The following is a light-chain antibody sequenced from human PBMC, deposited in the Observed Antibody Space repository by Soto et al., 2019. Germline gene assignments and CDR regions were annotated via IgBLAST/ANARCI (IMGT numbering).Light chain of an antibody. CDR2: GAS. Sequence: EIVLTQSPGTLSLSPGERATLSCRASQSVSSSYLAWYQQKPGQAPTLLIYGASSRATGIPDRFSGSGSGTDFTLTISNLEPEDFAVYYCQQHSHWPPWTFGQGTKVDI. J-gene: IGKJ1*01. CDR1: QSVSSSY. CDR3: QQHSHWPPWT. V-gene: IGKV3D-20*02.